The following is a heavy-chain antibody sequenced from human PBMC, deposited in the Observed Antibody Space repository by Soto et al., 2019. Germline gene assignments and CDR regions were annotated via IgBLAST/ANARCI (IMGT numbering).Heavy chain of an antibody. V-gene: IGHV3-30-3*01. CDR1: GFTFSSYA. Sequence: PGGSLRLSCAASGFTFSSYAMHWVRQAPGKGLEWVAVISYDGNNKYYADPVKGRFTISRDNSKNTLYLQMNSLRAEDTAVYYCARARAKCGGDCPEYFQHWGQGTLVTVSS. J-gene: IGHJ1*01. CDR2: ISYDGNNK. CDR3: ARARAKCGGDCPEYFQH. D-gene: IGHD2-21*02.